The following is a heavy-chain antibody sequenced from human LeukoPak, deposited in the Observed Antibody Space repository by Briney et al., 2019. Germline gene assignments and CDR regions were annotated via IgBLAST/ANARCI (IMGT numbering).Heavy chain of an antibody. V-gene: IGHV4-61*02. Sequence: SETLSLTCTVSHYSINDGYYWSWIRQPAGKGLEWIGRIYTSGSTNYNPSLKSRVTISVDTSKNQFSLKLSSVTAADTAVYYCAREGGYCSSTSCYPGNWFDPWGQGTLVTVSS. CDR2: IYTSGST. D-gene: IGHD2-2*01. CDR3: AREGGYCSSTSCYPGNWFDP. J-gene: IGHJ5*02. CDR1: HYSINDGYY.